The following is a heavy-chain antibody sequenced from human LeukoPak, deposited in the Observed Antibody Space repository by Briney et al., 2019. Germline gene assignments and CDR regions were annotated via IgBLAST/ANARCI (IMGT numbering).Heavy chain of an antibody. CDR1: GFTFSSYS. CDR2: ISSSSSYI. CDR3: ARSMVVIQVVEYFQH. V-gene: IGHV3-21*01. D-gene: IGHD4-23*01. J-gene: IGHJ1*01. Sequence: GGSLRLSCAASGFTFSSYSMNWVRQAPGKGLEWVSSISSSSSYIYYADSVKGRFTISRDNAKNSLYLQMNSLRAEDTAVYYCARSMVVIQVVEYFQHWGQGTLVTVSS.